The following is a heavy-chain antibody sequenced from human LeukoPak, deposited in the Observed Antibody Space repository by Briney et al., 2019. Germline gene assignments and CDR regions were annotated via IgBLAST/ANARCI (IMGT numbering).Heavy chain of an antibody. CDR1: GFTFSSYG. V-gene: IGHV3-30*18. J-gene: IGHJ4*02. CDR3: AKDHSLYGDAYYFDY. CDR2: ISYDGSNK. D-gene: IGHD2/OR15-2a*01. Sequence: PGGSLRLSCAASGFTFSSYGMHWVRQAPGKGLEWVAVISYDGSNKYYADSVKGRFTISRDNSKNTLYLQMNSLRAEDTAVYYCAKDHSLYGDAYYFDYWGQGTLVTVSS.